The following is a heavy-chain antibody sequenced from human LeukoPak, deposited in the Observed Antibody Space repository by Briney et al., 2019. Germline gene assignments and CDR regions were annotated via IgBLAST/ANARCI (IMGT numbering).Heavy chain of an antibody. Sequence: SVKVSCKASGGTFSSYAISWVRQAPGQGLEWMGGIIPIFGTANYAQKFQGRVTMTRDTSTSTVYMELSSLRSEDTAVYYCARDYTALYDSSGYYDYWGQGTLVTVSS. V-gene: IGHV1-69*05. CDR1: GGTFSSYA. CDR3: ARDYTALYDSSGYYDY. D-gene: IGHD3-22*01. J-gene: IGHJ4*02. CDR2: IIPIFGTA.